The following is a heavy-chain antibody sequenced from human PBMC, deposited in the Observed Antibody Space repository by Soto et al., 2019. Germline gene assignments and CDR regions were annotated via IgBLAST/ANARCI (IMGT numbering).Heavy chain of an antibody. CDR1: GGSISNSNW. CDR3: AHRPIVGAAI. CDR2: IFHSGST. Sequence: QVQLQESGPGLVKPSGTLSLTCAVFGGSISNSNWWTWVRQPPGKGLDWIGEIFHSGSTNYNSSLMGLVTISVDKANNQFSLKLSSVTAADTAVYYCAHRPIVGAAIWGQGTLVTVSS. V-gene: IGHV4-4*02. D-gene: IGHD1-26*01. J-gene: IGHJ4*02.